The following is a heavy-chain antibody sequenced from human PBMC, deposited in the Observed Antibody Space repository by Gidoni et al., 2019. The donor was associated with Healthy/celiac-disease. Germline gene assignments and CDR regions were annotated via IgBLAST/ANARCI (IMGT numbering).Heavy chain of an antibody. Sequence: QVQLQESGPGLVKPSETLSLTCTVSGGSISSYYWSWIRQPPGKGLEWIGYIYYSGSTNYNPSLKSRVTISVDTSKNQFSLKLSSVTAADTAVYYCARLQSPQLDYWGQGTLVTVSS. CDR3: ARLQSPQLDY. V-gene: IGHV4-59*08. CDR1: GGSISSYY. CDR2: IYYSGST. J-gene: IGHJ4*02.